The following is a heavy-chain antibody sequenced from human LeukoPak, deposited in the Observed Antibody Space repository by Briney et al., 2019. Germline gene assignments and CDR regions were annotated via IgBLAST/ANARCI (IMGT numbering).Heavy chain of an antibody. CDR3: AEPWDIVVVPAALGY. CDR2: ISGSGGST. V-gene: IGHV3-23*01. J-gene: IGHJ4*02. CDR1: GFTFSSYA. D-gene: IGHD2-2*01. Sequence: GGSLRLSCAASGFTFSSYAMSWVRQAPGKGLEWASAISGSGGSTYYADSVKGRFTISRDNSKNTLYLQMNSLRAEDTAVYYCAEPWDIVVVPAALGYWGQGTLVTVSS.